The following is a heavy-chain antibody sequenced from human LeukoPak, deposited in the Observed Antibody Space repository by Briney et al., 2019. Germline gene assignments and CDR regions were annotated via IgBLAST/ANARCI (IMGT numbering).Heavy chain of an antibody. J-gene: IGHJ5*02. D-gene: IGHD3-10*01. Sequence: SETLSLTCAVYGGSFSDYYWSWIRQPPGKGLEWIGEIDQSGSTNYSPSLKSRVTISLDTSKNQFSLKLSSVTAADTAVYYCARDSGTTGEVKFDPWGQGTLVTVSS. CDR3: ARDSGTTGEVKFDP. CDR2: IDQSGST. CDR1: GGSFSDYY. V-gene: IGHV4-34*01.